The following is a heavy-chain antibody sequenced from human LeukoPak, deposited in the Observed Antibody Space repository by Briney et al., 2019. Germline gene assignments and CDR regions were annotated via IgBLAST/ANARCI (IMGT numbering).Heavy chain of an antibody. Sequence: ASVKVSCKASGYTFTGYYMHWVRQAPGQGLEWMGWINPNSGGTNYAQKFQGRVTMTRVTSISTAYMELSRLRSDDTAVYYCARDFLAVAGITLRRDYWGQGTLVTVSS. V-gene: IGHV1-2*02. CDR1: GYTFTGYY. D-gene: IGHD6-19*01. J-gene: IGHJ4*02. CDR2: INPNSGGT. CDR3: ARDFLAVAGITLRRDY.